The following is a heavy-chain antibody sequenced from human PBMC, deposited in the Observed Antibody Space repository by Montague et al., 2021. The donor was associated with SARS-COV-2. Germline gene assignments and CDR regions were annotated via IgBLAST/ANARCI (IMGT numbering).Heavy chain of an antibody. J-gene: IGHJ4*02. D-gene: IGHD3-16*01. CDR3: ARVTLGGRDGRNRQVGGLDS. CDR2: VHDIDSS. Sequence: SETLSLTCTVSGGSISRYFWNWIRQTPGKGLEWKGYVHDIDSSTYNPYLQIRGPIILDTPKTQITLRLNAVTAADTAVYYCARVTLGGRDGRNRQVGGLDSGGQGILVTVSS. CDR1: GGSISRYF. V-gene: IGHV4-59*01.